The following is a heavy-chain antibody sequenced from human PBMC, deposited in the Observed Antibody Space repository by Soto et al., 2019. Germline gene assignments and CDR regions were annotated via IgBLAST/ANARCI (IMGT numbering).Heavy chain of an antibody. CDR3: ASSPYYYDSSNYYGY. V-gene: IGHV3-48*02. CDR2: ISSSSTTI. CDR1: GFTFSSYG. Sequence: EVQLVESGGGLVQPGGSLRLSCAASGFTFSSYGMNWVRQAPGKGLEWVSYISSSSTTIYYADSVKGRFTIFRDNDKNSLYLQLNSLRDEDTAVYYCASSPYYYDSSNYYGYWGTGTLVTVSS. J-gene: IGHJ4*02. D-gene: IGHD3-22*01.